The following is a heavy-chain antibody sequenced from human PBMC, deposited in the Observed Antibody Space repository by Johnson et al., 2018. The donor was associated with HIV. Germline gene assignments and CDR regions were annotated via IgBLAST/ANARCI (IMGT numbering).Heavy chain of an antibody. D-gene: IGHD1-26*01. Sequence: VQLVESGGGVVQPGRSLRLSCAASGFTFSSYGMHWVRQAPGKGLEWVAVISYDGSNKYYADSVKGRFTISRDSSKNTLYLQMNSLRAEDTALYYCARASAATKGNAFDIWGQGTMVTVSS. CDR1: GFTFSSYG. CDR2: ISYDGSNK. V-gene: IGHV3-30*03. J-gene: IGHJ3*02. CDR3: ARASAATKGNAFDI.